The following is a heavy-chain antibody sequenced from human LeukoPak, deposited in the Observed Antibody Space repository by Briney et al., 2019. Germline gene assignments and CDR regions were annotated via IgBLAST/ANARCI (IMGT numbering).Heavy chain of an antibody. J-gene: IGHJ6*04. V-gene: IGHV5-10-1*01. CDR3: ARRGNCSSTSCPRGRGYYYYGMDV. CDR1: GYSFTSYW. D-gene: IGHD2-2*01. CDR2: IDPSDSYT. Sequence: GESLKISCKGSGYSFTSYWISWVRQMPGKGLEWMGRIDPSDSYTNYSPSFQGHVTISADKSISTAYLQWSSLEASDTAMYYCARRGNCSSTSCPRGRGYYYYGMDVWGKGTTVTVSS.